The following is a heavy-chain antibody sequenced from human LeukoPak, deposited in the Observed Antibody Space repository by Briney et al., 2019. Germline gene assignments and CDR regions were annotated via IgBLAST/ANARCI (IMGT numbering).Heavy chain of an antibody. CDR3: AREYCSGGTCLPPT. CDR1: GFTFRSYS. V-gene: IGHV3-21*01. D-gene: IGHD2-15*01. Sequence: GGSLRLSCAASGFTFRSYSMNWVRQAPGKGLEWVSLISSSGSYIYYAGSVKGRFTISRDNAKNSLYLQMNSLRAEDTAVYSCAREYCSGGTCLPPTWGQGTLVTVSS. CDR2: ISSSGSYI. J-gene: IGHJ5*02.